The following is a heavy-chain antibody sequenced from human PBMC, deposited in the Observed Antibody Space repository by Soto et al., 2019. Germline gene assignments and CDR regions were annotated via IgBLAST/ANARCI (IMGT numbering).Heavy chain of an antibody. D-gene: IGHD6-13*01. CDR1: GFTFSSYW. Sequence: GGSLRLSCAASGFTFSSYWMSWVRQAPGKGLEWVANIKQDGSEKYYVDSVKGRFTISRDNAKNSLYLQMNSLRAEDTAMYYCARLGYSSSWYGGHWFDPWGQGTLVTVSS. V-gene: IGHV3-7*03. CDR2: IKQDGSEK. CDR3: ARLGYSSSWYGGHWFDP. J-gene: IGHJ5*02.